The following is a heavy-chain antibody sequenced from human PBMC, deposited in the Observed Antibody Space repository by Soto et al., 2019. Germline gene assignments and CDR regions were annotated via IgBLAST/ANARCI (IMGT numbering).Heavy chain of an antibody. CDR3: ASDSSGNSYYFDY. CDR1: GFTVSSNY. CDR2: IYSGGST. J-gene: IGHJ4*02. D-gene: IGHD3-22*01. V-gene: IGHV3-53*01. Sequence: PGGSLRLSCAASGFTVSSNYMSWVRQAPGKGLEWVSVIYSGGSTYYADSVKGRFTTSRDNSKNTLYLQMNSLRAEDTAVYYCASDSSGNSYYFDYWGQGTLVTVSS.